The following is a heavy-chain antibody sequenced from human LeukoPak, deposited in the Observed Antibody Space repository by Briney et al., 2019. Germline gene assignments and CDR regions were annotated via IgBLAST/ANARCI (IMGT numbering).Heavy chain of an antibody. CDR2: IRTEANNYAT. J-gene: IGHJ4*02. CDR3: ARSAYCSSTSCYRFDY. V-gene: IGHV3-73*01. D-gene: IGHD2-2*01. CDR1: GFTFSGSA. Sequence: GGSLRLSCAASGFTFSGSALHWVRQASGKGLEWVGRIRTEANNYATAYAASVKGTFTISRDDSENTAYLQMNSLKTEDTAVYYCARSAYCSSTSCYRFDYWGQGTLVTVSS.